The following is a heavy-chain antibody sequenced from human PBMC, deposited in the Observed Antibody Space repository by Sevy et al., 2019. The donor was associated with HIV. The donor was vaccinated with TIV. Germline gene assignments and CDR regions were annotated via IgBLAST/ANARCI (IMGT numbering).Heavy chain of an antibody. D-gene: IGHD4-17*01. Sequence: GGSLRLSCAASGFTFSSYSMNWVRQAPGKGLEWVSSISSSSSYIYYADSVKGRFTISGDNAKNSLYLQMNSLRAEDTAVYYCARDAPTGDAFDIWGQGTMVTVSS. CDR1: GFTFSSYS. J-gene: IGHJ3*02. CDR3: ARDAPTGDAFDI. V-gene: IGHV3-21*01. CDR2: ISSSSSYI.